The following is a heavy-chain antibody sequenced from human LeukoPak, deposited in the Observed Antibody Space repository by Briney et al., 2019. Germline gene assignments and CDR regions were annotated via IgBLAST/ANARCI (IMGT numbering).Heavy chain of an antibody. CDR3: ARVIFDSTSGVSQGFDY. V-gene: IGHV1-69*01. CDR1: GGNSNFFA. CDR2: IKPMFGTG. J-gene: IGHJ4*02. D-gene: IGHD3/OR15-3a*01. Sequence: GASVKVSCKTSGGNSNFFAINWVRQAPGQGLEWMGVIKPMFGTGSNPNIATGDYAQKFQGRLSMNADESSTTAYMELSSLRSGDTAVYFCARVIFDSTSGVSQGFDYWGQGTLVTVSS.